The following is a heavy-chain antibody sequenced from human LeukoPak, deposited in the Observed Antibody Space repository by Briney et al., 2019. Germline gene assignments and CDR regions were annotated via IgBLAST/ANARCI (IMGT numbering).Heavy chain of an antibody. J-gene: IGHJ4*02. CDR1: GGSISSTSYY. CDR3: ARGRNYDRSGYSLEY. Sequence: PSETLSLTCTVSGGSISSTSYYWGWIRQPPGRGLEWIGSIYYSGSTYYNPSLKSRVTISVDTSKSQFSLKLSSVTAADTAVYYCARGRNYDRSGYSLEYWGQGTLVTVSS. CDR2: IYYSGST. D-gene: IGHD3-22*01. V-gene: IGHV4-39*01.